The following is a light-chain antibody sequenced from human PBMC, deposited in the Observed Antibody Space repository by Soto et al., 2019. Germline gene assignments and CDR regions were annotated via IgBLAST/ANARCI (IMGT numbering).Light chain of an antibody. CDR3: QQRSDWPLT. V-gene: IGKV3-11*01. J-gene: IGKJ4*01. Sequence: EIVLTQSPATLSLSPGERATLSCKASQNIRSHLAWYLQKPGQPPRLLIFGASNRATGILARFSGSGSGTDFTLTISSLEPEDSGLYYCQQRSDWPLTFGGGARVEVK. CDR1: QNIRSH. CDR2: GAS.